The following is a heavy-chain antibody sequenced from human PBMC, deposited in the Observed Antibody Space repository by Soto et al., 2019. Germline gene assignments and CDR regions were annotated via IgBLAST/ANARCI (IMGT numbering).Heavy chain of an antibody. V-gene: IGHV3-33*01. Sequence: QVQLVESGGGVVQPGKSLRLSCAASGFKFRNYAIHWVRQAPGKGLEWLAVIWFDGSKKYYADSVKGRFTISRDNSKNTVYLDMNSLTADDSGVLYCARAHSMMILDRFDPWGHGTLVTVSS. CDR1: GFKFRNYA. CDR2: IWFDGSKK. J-gene: IGHJ5*02. D-gene: IGHD3-16*01. CDR3: ARAHSMMILDRFDP.